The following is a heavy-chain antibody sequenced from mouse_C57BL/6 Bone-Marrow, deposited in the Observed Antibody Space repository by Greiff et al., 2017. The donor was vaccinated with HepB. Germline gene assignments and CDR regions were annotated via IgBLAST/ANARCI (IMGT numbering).Heavy chain of an antibody. CDR3: ARYDYGTSYAMDY. V-gene: IGHV7-3*01. CDR2: IRNKANGYTT. Sequence: EVKLMESGGGLVQPGGSLSLSCAASGFTFTDYYMSWVRQPPGKALEWLGFIRNKANGYTTEYSASVKGRFTISRDNSQSLLYLQMNALRAEDSATYYCARYDYGTSYAMDYWGQGTSVTVSS. CDR1: GFTFTDYY. J-gene: IGHJ4*01. D-gene: IGHD1-1*01.